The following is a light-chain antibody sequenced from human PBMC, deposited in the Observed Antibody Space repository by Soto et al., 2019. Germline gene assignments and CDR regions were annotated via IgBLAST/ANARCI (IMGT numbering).Light chain of an antibody. CDR3: QQYASSPWT. Sequence: PGARATLSCRASQSVSSSYLAWYQQKPGQAPRLLIYGASSRATGIPDRFSGSGSGTDFTLTISSLEPEDFALYYCQQYASSPWTFGQGTKVEI. V-gene: IGKV3-20*01. J-gene: IGKJ1*01. CDR1: QSVSSSY. CDR2: GAS.